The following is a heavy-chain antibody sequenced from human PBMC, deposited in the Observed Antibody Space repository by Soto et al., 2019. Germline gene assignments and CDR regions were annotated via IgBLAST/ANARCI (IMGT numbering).Heavy chain of an antibody. V-gene: IGHV4-59*01. Sequence: SETLSLTCTVSGGSISSYYWSWIRQPPGKGLEWIGYIYYSGSTNYNPSLKSRVTISVDTSKNQFSLKLSSVTAADTAVYYCARAALWFGELFPLNFDYWGQGTLVTVSS. J-gene: IGHJ4*02. D-gene: IGHD3-10*01. CDR2: IYYSGST. CDR1: GGSISSYY. CDR3: ARAALWFGELFPLNFDY.